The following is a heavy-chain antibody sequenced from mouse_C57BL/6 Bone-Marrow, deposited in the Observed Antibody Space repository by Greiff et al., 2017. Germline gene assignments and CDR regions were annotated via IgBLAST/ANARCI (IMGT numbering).Heavy chain of an antibody. CDR1: GYTFTSYW. V-gene: IGHV1-59*01. CDR3: ARSGYYDYY. D-gene: IGHD2-4*01. CDR2: IDPSDSYT. J-gene: IGHJ3*01. Sequence: QVQLKQPGAELVRPGTSVKLSCKASGYTFTSYWMHWVKQRPGQGLEWIGVIDPSDSYTNYNQKFKGKATLTVDTSSSTAYMQLSSLTSEDSAVYYCARSGYYDYYWGQGTLVTVSA.